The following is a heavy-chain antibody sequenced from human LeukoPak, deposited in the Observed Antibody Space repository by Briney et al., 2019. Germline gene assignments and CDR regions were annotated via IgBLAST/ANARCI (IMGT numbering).Heavy chain of an antibody. D-gene: IGHD6-6*01. J-gene: IGHJ6*03. Sequence: ASVKVSCKASGYTFTSYDINWVRQATGQGLEWMGWMNPNSGNTGYAQKFQGRVTMTRNTSISTAYMELSSLRSEDTAVYYCARAIRSSRSNRGHYYYYYMDVWGKGTTVTVSS. CDR2: MNPNSGNT. CDR3: ARAIRSSRSNRGHYYYYYMDV. V-gene: IGHV1-8*01. CDR1: GYTFTSYD.